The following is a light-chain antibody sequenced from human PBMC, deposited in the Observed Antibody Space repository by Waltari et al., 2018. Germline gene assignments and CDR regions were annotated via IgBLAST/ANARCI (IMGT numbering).Light chain of an antibody. CDR3: QQFDTYPWT. CDR2: NAS. Sequence: DIPLTQSPSTLSASGAHRLTITCRASQDMGTWLAWYQQKPGKAPKLLLYNASRLQRGVPSRFSGRGSGTEVTLTISSLQPEDFETFYCQQFDTYPWTFGQGTKVDIK. J-gene: IGKJ1*01. V-gene: IGKV1-5*03. CDR1: QDMGTW.